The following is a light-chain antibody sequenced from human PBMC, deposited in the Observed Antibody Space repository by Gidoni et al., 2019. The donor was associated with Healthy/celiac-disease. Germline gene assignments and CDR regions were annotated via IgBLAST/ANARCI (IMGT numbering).Light chain of an antibody. Sequence: IVLTQSPGTLSLSPGERATRSCRASRSVSSSYLAWYQQTPGQAPRLLIYGASSRATGIPGRFSGSGSGTDFTLTISGLEPEDFAEYYCQQYDSSSWTFGQGTKVEIK. J-gene: IGKJ1*01. CDR2: GAS. CDR3: QQYDSSSWT. V-gene: IGKV3-20*01. CDR1: RSVSSSY.